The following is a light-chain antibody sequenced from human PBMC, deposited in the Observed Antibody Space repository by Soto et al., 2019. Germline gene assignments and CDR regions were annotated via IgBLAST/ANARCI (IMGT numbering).Light chain of an antibody. CDR1: QSISSW. CDR3: QHYNSYSEA. V-gene: IGKV1-5*03. J-gene: IGKJ1*01. Sequence: DIQMTQSPSTLSASVGYRVTITVRASQSISSWLAWYQQTPGKPPKILIYKASSLESGVPSRFRGSGSGTEFTLPISRLEPDDFETYYCQHYNSYSEAFGQGTKVDIK. CDR2: KAS.